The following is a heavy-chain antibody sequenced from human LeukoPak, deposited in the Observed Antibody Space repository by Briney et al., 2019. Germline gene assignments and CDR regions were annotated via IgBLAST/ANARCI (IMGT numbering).Heavy chain of an antibody. CDR1: GFTFSSYD. V-gene: IGHV3-13*01. CDR2: IGTSGDT. Sequence: GGSLRLSCAASGFTFSSYDMPWVRQATGNGLEWVSVIGTSGDTYYPGSVKGRFTISRENAKNSLYLQMNSLRAGDTAVYYCARAGKRSAFDIWGQGTMVTVSS. J-gene: IGHJ3*02. CDR3: ARAGKRSAFDI.